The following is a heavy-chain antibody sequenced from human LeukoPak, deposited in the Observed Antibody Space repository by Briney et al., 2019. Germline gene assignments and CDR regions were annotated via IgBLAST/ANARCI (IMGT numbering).Heavy chain of an antibody. J-gene: IGHJ3*02. CDR2: ISGSGGST. V-gene: IGHV3-23*01. Sequence: GGSLRLSCAASGVTLSTYAMSWVRQAPGKGLEWVSAISGSGGSTYYADSVKGRFTISRDNSKNTLYLQMNSLRAEDTAVYYCANIPPYYYGFDAFDIWGQGTMVTVSS. CDR1: GVTLSTYA. D-gene: IGHD3-10*01. CDR3: ANIPPYYYGFDAFDI.